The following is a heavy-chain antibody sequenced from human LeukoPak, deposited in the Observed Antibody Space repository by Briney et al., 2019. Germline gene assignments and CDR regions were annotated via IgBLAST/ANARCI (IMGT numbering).Heavy chain of an antibody. CDR3: ARNPIWGVDLSLGWFDP. CDR1: GYTFTGYY. CDR2: INPNSGGT. Sequence: ASVKVSCKASGYTFTGYYMHWVRQAPGQGLEWMGWINPNSGGTNYAQKFQGRVTMTRDTSISTAYMELSRLRSDDTAVYYCARNPIWGVDLSLGWFDPWGQGTPVTVSS. D-gene: IGHD3-16*02. J-gene: IGHJ5*02. V-gene: IGHV1-2*02.